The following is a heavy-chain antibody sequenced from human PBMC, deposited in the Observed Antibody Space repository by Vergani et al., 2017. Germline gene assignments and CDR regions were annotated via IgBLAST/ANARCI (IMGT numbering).Heavy chain of an antibody. CDR2: ISYDGSNK. J-gene: IGHJ4*02. CDR3: AKTSAGAAGTLRAWPNY. CDR1: GFTFSSYG. V-gene: IGHV3-30*18. D-gene: IGHD6-13*01. Sequence: QVKLEESGGGVVQPGRSLRLSCAASGFTFSSYGMHWVRQAPGKGLEWVAVISYDGSNKYYADSVKGRFTISRDNSKNTLYLQMNSLRAEDTAVYYCAKTSAGAAGTLRAWPNYWGQGTLVTVSP.